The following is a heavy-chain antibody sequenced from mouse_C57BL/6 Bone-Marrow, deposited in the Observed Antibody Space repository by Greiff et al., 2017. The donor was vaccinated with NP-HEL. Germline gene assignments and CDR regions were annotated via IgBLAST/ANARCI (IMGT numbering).Heavy chain of an antibody. V-gene: IGHV1-81*01. Sequence: VQLQQSGAELARPGASVKLSCKASGYTFTSYGISWVKQRTGQGLEWIGEIYPRSGNTYYNEKFKGKATLTADKSSSTAYMELRSLTSEDSAVYFCARSYYSNYRYAMDYWGQGTSVTVSS. CDR3: ARSYYSNYRYAMDY. J-gene: IGHJ4*01. CDR2: IYPRSGNT. D-gene: IGHD2-5*01. CDR1: GYTFTSYG.